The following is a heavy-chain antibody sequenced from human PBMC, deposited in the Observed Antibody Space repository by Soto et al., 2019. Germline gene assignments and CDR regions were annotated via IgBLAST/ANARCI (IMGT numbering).Heavy chain of an antibody. J-gene: IGHJ6*02. CDR2: IGTAGDT. V-gene: IGHV3-13*04. CDR3: ARSTRSGYPPYYYYYGMDV. CDR1: GFTFSSYD. D-gene: IGHD3-22*01. Sequence: PGGSLRLSCAASGFTFSSYDMHWVRQATGKGLEWVSAIGTAGDTYYPGSVKGRFTISRENARNSLYLQMNSLRAGDTAVYYCARSTRSGYPPYYYYYGMDVWGQGTTVTVSS.